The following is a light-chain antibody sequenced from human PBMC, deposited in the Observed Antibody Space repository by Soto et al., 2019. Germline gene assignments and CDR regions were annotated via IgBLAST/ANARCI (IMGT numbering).Light chain of an antibody. CDR1: QDVNSN. CDR3: QQYNSWPLGT. J-gene: IGKJ3*01. Sequence: EIVMTQSPVTLSVSPGERATLTCRASQDVNSNLAWFQQKPGQGPRLLIFGASTRATGIPARFSGSGSGTEFTLTISSLQSEDFAVYYCQQYNSWPLGTFGPGTKVDIE. V-gene: IGKV3-15*01. CDR2: GAS.